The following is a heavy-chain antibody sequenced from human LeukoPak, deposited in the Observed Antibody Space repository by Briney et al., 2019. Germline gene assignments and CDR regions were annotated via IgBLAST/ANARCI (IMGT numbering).Heavy chain of an antibody. D-gene: IGHD1-26*01. Sequence: KPSETLSLTCSVSGDSISSYYWSWIRQPAGKGLEWIGRIYTSGSTNYNPSLKSRVTISVDTSKNQFSLKLSSVTAADTAVYYCARGGSGSYFSGRQKSFDYWGQGTLVTVSS. CDR3: ARGGSGSYFSGRQKSFDY. J-gene: IGHJ4*02. CDR1: GDSISSYY. CDR2: IYTSGST. V-gene: IGHV4-4*07.